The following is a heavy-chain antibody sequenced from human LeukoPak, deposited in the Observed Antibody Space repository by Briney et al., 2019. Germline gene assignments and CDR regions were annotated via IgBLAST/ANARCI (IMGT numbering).Heavy chain of an antibody. CDR1: GGSVSGYY. D-gene: IGHD3-22*01. Sequence: SETLSLTCAVYGGSVSGYYWSWIRQPPGSGLEWIGESSHEGRTKYNPSLKYRVTISVDTARNQFFLKLTSVTAADTAVYYCVRNSYDRSGFLFDPWGPGTLVTVSS. V-gene: IGHV4-34*01. CDR3: VRNSYDRSGFLFDP. J-gene: IGHJ5*02. CDR2: SSHEGRT.